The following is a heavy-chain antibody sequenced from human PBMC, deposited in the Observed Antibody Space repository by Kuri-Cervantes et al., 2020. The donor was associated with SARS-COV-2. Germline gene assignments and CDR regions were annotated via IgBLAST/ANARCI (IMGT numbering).Heavy chain of an antibody. CDR3: ARGAGDNGYYYMDV. CDR1: GWSFNTYY. J-gene: IGHJ6*03. D-gene: IGHD1-1*01. CDR2: IIHRGDT. Sequence: GSLRLSCAVYGWSFNTYYWAWIRQPPGKGLERIGEIIHRGDTIYNMSLKSRVTISVDTSKKQFSLDLRSVTAADTAIYYSARGAGDNGYYYMDVWGNGTPVTVSS. V-gene: IGHV4-34*01.